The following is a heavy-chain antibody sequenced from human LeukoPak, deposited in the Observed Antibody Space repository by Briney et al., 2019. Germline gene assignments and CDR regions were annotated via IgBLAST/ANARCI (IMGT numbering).Heavy chain of an antibody. V-gene: IGHV4-34*01. CDR2: INHSGST. Sequence: SETLSLTCAVYGGSFSGYCWSWIRQPPGKGLEWIGEINHSGSTNYNPSLKSRVTISVDTSKNQFSLKLSSVTAADTAVYYCARGQWELLRVVAFDIWGQGTMVTVSS. CDR3: ARGQWELLRVVAFDI. D-gene: IGHD1-26*01. CDR1: GGSFSGYC. J-gene: IGHJ3*02.